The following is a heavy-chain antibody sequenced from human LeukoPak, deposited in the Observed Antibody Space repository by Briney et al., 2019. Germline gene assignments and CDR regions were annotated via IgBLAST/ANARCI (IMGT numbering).Heavy chain of an antibody. V-gene: IGHV3-7*01. CDR1: GFSFSSYW. D-gene: IGHD3-16*01. Sequence: GGSLRLSCAASGFSFSSYWMNWVRQAPGKGLEWVANIKPDGSDKYYVDSVKGRFTISRDNAKNSLYLQMNSLRAEDTAVYYCTAGALGYWGRGTLINVSS. CDR2: IKPDGSDK. CDR3: TAGALGY. J-gene: IGHJ4*02.